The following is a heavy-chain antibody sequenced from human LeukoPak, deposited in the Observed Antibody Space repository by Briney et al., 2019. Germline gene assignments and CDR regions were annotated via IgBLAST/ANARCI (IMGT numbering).Heavy chain of an antibody. CDR2: ISGSGGST. V-gene: IGHV3-23*01. CDR1: GFTFSSYA. Sequence: PGGSQRLSCAAFGFTFSSYAMSWVRQAPGKGLEWVSTISGSGGSTYYADSVKGRFTISRDNSKNTLYLQMNSLRAEDTAVYYCAKGRGYCTNDVCPVFDWGQGTLVTVSS. D-gene: IGHD2-8*01. CDR3: AKGRGYCTNDVCPVFD. J-gene: IGHJ4*02.